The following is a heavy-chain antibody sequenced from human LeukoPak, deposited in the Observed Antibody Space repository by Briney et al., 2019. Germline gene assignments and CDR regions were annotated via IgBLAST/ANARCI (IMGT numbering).Heavy chain of an antibody. CDR1: GGSFSSYY. V-gene: IGHV4-34*01. Sequence: SETLSLTCAVYGGSFSSYYWSWIRQPPGKGLEWIGEINHSGSTNYNPSLKSRVTISVDTSKNQFSLKLSSVTAADTAVYYCARGPYYADTPGAFDIWGQGTMVTVSS. J-gene: IGHJ3*02. CDR3: ARGPYYADTPGAFDI. CDR2: INHSGST. D-gene: IGHD2/OR15-2a*01.